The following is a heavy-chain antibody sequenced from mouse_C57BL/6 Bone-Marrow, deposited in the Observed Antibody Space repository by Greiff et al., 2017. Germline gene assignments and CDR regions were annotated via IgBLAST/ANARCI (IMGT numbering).Heavy chain of an antibody. V-gene: IGHV1-69*01. D-gene: IGHD2-4*01. CDR3: ARGGVLRPDY. CDR1: GYTFTSYW. J-gene: IGHJ2*01. Sequence: QVQLKQPGAELVMPGASVKLSCKASGYTFTSYWMHWVKQRPGQGLEWIGEIDPSDSYTNYNQKFKGKSTLTVDKSSSTASMHLSRLTSEDSAVYYCARGGVLRPDYWGQGTTLTVSS. CDR2: IDPSDSYT.